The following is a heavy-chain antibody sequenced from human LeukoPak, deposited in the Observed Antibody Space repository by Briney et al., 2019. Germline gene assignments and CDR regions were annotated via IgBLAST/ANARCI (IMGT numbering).Heavy chain of an antibody. V-gene: IGHV3-7*01. CDR3: AEGPTERITMIVVRAFDP. Sequence: GGSLRLSCAASGFTFSSYWMSWVRQAPGKGLECVANIKPDGSEKNYVDSVKGRFTISRDNAKNTLYLQMNSLRAEDTAMYYCAEGPTERITMIVVRAFDPWGQGTLVTVSS. CDR1: GFTFSSYW. CDR2: IKPDGSEK. D-gene: IGHD3-22*01. J-gene: IGHJ5*02.